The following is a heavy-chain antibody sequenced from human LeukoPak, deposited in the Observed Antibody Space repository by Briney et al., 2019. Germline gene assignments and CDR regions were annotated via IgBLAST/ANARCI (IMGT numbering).Heavy chain of an antibody. V-gene: IGHV1-2*02. J-gene: IGHJ4*02. CDR2: INPNSGGT. D-gene: IGHD5-12*01. CDR1: GYTFTGYY. CDR3: AREIRLRRDY. Sequence: ASETVSCKASGYTFTGYYMHWVRQAPGQGLEWMGWINPNSGGTNYAEKFQGRVTMTRDTSISTAYMELSRLRSDDTAVYYCAREIRLRRDYWGQGTLVTVSS.